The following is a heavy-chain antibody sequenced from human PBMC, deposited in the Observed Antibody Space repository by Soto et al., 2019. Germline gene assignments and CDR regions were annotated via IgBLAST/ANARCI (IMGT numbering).Heavy chain of an antibody. CDR2: IWYDGSNK. CDR1: GFTFSSYG. CDR3: AKVEYYDFWSGYYTPYDYYYGMDV. V-gene: IGHV3-33*06. D-gene: IGHD3-3*01. Sequence: GGSLRLSCAASGFTFSSYGMHWVRQAPGKGLEWVAVIWYDGSNKYYADSVKGRFTTSRDNSKNTLYLQMNSLRAEDTAVYYCAKVEYYDFWSGYYTPYDYYYGMDVWGQGITVTVSS. J-gene: IGHJ6*02.